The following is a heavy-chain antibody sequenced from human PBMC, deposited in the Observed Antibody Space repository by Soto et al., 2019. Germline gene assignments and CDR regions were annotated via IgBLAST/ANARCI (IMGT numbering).Heavy chain of an antibody. V-gene: IGHV3-23*01. CDR1: GFTFSSYA. CDR3: AKSGGYSYGWGEYYYYYGMDV. Sequence: AGGSLRLSCAASGFTFSSYAMSWVRQAPGKGLEWVSAISGSGGSTYYADSVKGRFTISRDNSKNTLYLQMNSLRAEDTAVYYCAKSGGYSYGWGEYYYYYGMDVWGQGTTVTVSS. CDR2: ISGSGGST. J-gene: IGHJ6*02. D-gene: IGHD5-18*01.